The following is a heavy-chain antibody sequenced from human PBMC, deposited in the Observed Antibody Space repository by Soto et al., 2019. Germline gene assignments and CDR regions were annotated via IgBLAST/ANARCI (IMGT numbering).Heavy chain of an antibody. CDR2: ISPKSGGT. D-gene: IGHD2-21*02. Sequence: ASVKVSCKASGYTSTNYYIHWVRQAPGQGFEWLGRISPKSGGTNYAQKFQGRVTMTWDTSLKTAYMELSSLISEDTAVYYCARPPGYISDWHYFDLWGQGTLVTVSS. CDR3: ARPPGYISDWHYFDL. J-gene: IGHJ4*02. V-gene: IGHV1-2*02. CDR1: GYTSTNYY.